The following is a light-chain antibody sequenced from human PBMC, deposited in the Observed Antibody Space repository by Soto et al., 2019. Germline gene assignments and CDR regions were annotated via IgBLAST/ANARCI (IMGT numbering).Light chain of an antibody. V-gene: IGLV2-14*03. CDR1: SSDVGGYNY. J-gene: IGLJ3*02. Sequence: QSALTQPASVSGSPGQSITISCTGTSSDVGGYNYVSWYQQQSGKAPKLMIYEVRNRLSGVSNRFSGSKSGNTASLTISGLQSEDEADYYCTSYTPTGALVFGSGTKLTVL. CDR3: TSYTPTGALV. CDR2: EVR.